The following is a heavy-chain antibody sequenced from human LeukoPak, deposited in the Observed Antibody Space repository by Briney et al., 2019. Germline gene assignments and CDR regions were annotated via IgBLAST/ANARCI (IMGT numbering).Heavy chain of an antibody. CDR2: VFYSGST. V-gene: IGHV4-39*01. CDR1: GGSINSGRYY. Sequence: SETLSLTCAVSGGSINSGRYYWGWIRQPPGKGLEWLGNVFYSGSTYYNPSLKSRVTISVDTSKNQLSLKLSSVTAADTAVYYCARRKAYCSGSLCYADYWGQGSLVTVSS. CDR3: ARRKAYCSGSLCYADY. D-gene: IGHD2-15*01. J-gene: IGHJ4*02.